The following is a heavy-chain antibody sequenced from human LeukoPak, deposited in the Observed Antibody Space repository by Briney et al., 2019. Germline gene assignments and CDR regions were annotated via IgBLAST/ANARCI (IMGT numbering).Heavy chain of an antibody. J-gene: IGHJ3*02. Sequence: ASVKVSCKPSEYTFTGNYVHWVRQAPGQGLEWMGWINPNSGGTNYAQKFQGRVTMTSDTSISTVYMELSRLKSDDTAVYYCATELVARGPAFDMWGQGTMATVAS. CDR3: ATELVARGPAFDM. V-gene: IGHV1-2*02. D-gene: IGHD2-8*02. CDR2: INPNSGGT. CDR1: EYTFTGNY.